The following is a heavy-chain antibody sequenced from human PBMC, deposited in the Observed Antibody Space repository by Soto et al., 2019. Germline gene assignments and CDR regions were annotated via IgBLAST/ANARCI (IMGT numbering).Heavy chain of an antibody. CDR2: ISYDGSNK. Sequence: PGGSLRLSCAASGFTFSSYGMHWVRQAPGKGLEWVAVISYDGSNKYYADSVKGRFTISRDNSKNTLYLQMNSLRAEDTAVYYCAKDFRRGYYYYGMDVWGQGTTVTVSS. J-gene: IGHJ6*02. V-gene: IGHV3-30*18. CDR1: GFTFSSYG. CDR3: AKDFRRGYYYYGMDV.